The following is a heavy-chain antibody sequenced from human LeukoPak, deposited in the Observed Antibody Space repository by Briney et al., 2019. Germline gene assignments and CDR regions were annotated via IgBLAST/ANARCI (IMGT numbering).Heavy chain of an antibody. D-gene: IGHD2-15*01. V-gene: IGHV3-15*01. CDR3: TTDYGCSGGSCYSYPDAFDI. Sequence: GSLRLSCAASGFTFSNAWMSWVRQAPGKGLEWVGRIKSKTDGGTTDYAAPVKGRFTISRDDSKNTLYLQMNSLKTEDTAVYYCTTDYGCSGGSCYSYPDAFDIWGQGTMVTVSS. CDR1: GFTFSNAW. J-gene: IGHJ3*02. CDR2: IKSKTDGGTT.